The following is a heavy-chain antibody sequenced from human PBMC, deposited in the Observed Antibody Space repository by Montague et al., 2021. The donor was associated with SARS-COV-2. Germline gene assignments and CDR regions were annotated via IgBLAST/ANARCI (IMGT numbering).Heavy chain of an antibody. V-gene: IGHV4-59*01. CDR2: VHYTGST. J-gene: IGHJ4*02. D-gene: IGHD1-1*01. CDR3: ARAQNTCFIANCVNYFEV. Sequence: SETLSLTCEVSGDSLLRYYCSWIRQSPGKGVSLIGYVHYTGSTKYTPSHKTRVTLSLDTPKNHFSLKLRSVTAADTAIYYCARAQNTCFIANCVNYFEVWGLGALVTVSS. CDR1: GDSLLRYY.